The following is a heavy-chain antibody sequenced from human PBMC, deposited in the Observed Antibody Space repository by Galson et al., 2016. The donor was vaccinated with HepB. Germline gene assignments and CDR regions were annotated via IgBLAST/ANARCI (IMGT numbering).Heavy chain of an antibody. CDR2: IGSRGDDT. J-gene: IGHJ4*02. V-gene: IGHV3-23*01. CDR1: GFTFSSHP. D-gene: IGHD2-2*01. Sequence: SLRLSCAGSGFTFSSHPMNWVRQAPGKGLEWVSSIGSRGDDTYYADSGKGRFTVSRDNLKNTLYLQMNSLRADDTAVYYCAKRVSSSKYFDYWGQGTLVTVSS. CDR3: AKRVSSSKYFDY.